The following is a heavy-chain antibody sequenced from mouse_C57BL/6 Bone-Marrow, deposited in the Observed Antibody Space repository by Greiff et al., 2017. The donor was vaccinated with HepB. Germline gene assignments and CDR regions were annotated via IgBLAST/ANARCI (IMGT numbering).Heavy chain of an antibody. CDR2: FYPGSGSI. CDR1: GYTFTEYT. D-gene: IGHD1-1*01. Sequence: VQLQQSGAELVKPGASVKLSCKASGYTFTEYTIHWVKQRYGQGLDWIGWFYPGSGSIKYNEKFKDKATLTRNKSSSTVYMGLSRLTSGYSAVYFCTRQGVYYYGSSPAWFAYWGQGTLVTVSA. V-gene: IGHV1-62-2*01. CDR3: TRQGVYYYGSSPAWFAY. J-gene: IGHJ3*01.